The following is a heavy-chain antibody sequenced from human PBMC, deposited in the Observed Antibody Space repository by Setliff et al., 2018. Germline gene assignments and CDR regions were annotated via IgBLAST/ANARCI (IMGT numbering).Heavy chain of an antibody. CDR1: GYTFTSYG. CDR2: ISVYNGKT. CDR3: ARVLLGSYCSSTSCRDPQYGMDV. Sequence: ASVKVSCKASGYTFTSYGFSWVRQAPGQGLEWMGWISVYNGKTKYAQKFQGRVTMTTDTSTRTAYMEVTSLRSEDTAVYYCARVLLGSYCSSTSCRDPQYGMDVWGQGTTVTVSS. J-gene: IGHJ6*02. V-gene: IGHV1-18*01. D-gene: IGHD2-2*01.